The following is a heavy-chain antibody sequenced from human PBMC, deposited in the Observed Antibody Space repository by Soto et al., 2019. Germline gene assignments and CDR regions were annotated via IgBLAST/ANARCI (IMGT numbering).Heavy chain of an antibody. CDR2: ISCDGSNK. CDR1: GFTFSSYG. D-gene: IGHD6-13*01. CDR3: AKEKRGARIAAAAWQWLATDY. J-gene: IGHJ4*02. Sequence: QVQLAESGGGVVQPGRSLRLSCAASGFTFSSYGMHWVRQAPGKGLEWVAVISCDGSNKYYADSVKGRFTISRDNSKNTLYLQMNSLRDEDTAVFYCAKEKRGARIAAAAWQWLATDYWGQGTLVTVSS. V-gene: IGHV3-30*18.